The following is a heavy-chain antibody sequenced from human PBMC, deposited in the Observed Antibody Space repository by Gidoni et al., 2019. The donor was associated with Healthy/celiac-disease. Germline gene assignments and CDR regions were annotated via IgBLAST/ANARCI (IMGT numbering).Heavy chain of an antibody. J-gene: IGHJ4*02. CDR2: ISYEGSNK. D-gene: IGHD3-22*01. CDR3: AKDPYDSSGYYLN. V-gene: IGHV3-30*18. Sequence: QVQLVESGGGVVQPGRSLRLSCSASGFTFSSDGMHWVRQAPGKGLEWVAVISYEGSNKSYADSVKGRFTISRDNSKNTLYLQMNSLRAEDTAVYYCAKDPYDSSGYYLNWGQGTLVTVSS. CDR1: GFTFSSDG.